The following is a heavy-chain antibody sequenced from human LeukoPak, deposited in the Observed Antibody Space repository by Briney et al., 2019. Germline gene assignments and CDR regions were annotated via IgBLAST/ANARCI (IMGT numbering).Heavy chain of an antibody. CDR3: ASFPSRYYYGAFDI. CDR2: IYHSGST. J-gene: IGHJ3*02. Sequence: SQTLSLTCAVSGGSLSSGGYSWSWIRQPPGKGLEWIGYIYHSGSTYYNPSLKSRVTISVDRSKNQFSLKLSSVTAADTAVYYCASFPSRYYYGAFDIWGQGTMVTVSS. D-gene: IGHD3-10*01. V-gene: IGHV4-30-2*01. CDR1: GGSLSSGGYS.